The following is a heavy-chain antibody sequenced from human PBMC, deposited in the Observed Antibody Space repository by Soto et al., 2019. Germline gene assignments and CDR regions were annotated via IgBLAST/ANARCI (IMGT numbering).Heavy chain of an antibody. CDR1: GGSFSGYY. CDR2: INHSGST. D-gene: IGHD3-10*01. CDR3: ARGWYYYGSGLGMDV. Sequence: QVQLQQWGAGLLKPSETLSLTCAVYGGSFSGYYWSGIRQPPGKGLEWIGEINHSGSTNYNPSLKSRVTISVDTSKNQFSLKLSSVTAADTAVYYCARGWYYYGSGLGMDVWGQGTTVTVSS. J-gene: IGHJ6*02. V-gene: IGHV4-34*01.